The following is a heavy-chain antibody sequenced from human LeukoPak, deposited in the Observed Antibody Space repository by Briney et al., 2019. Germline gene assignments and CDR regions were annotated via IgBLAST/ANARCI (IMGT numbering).Heavy chain of an antibody. J-gene: IGHJ4*02. Sequence: KTPETLSLTCAVYGGSFSGYYWSWIRQPPGKGLEWIGKINHYGSTNYNPSLKSRVTISVDTSKNQFSLKLSSVTAADTAVYYCARGNYYYDSSGHQNYFDYWGQGTLVTVSS. CDR1: GGSFSGYY. V-gene: IGHV4-34*01. CDR3: ARGNYYYDSSGHQNYFDY. D-gene: IGHD3-22*01. CDR2: INHYGST.